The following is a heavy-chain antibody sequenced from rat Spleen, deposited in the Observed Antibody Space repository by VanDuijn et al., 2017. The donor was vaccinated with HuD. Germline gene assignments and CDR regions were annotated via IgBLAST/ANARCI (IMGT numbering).Heavy chain of an antibody. V-gene: IGHV5S23*01. J-gene: IGHJ3*01. D-gene: IGHD1-11*01. Sequence: EVQLVESGGGLVQPGRSLKLSCAASGFTFSNYVMDWVRQAPKKGLEWVASISTGGGNTYYPDSVKGRFIISRDNAKSSLYLQMNSLQTDDTVIYFCARSYGGYTSNWFPYWGQGTLVTVSS. CDR2: ISTGGGNT. CDR3: ARSYGGYTSNWFPY. CDR1: GFTFSNYV.